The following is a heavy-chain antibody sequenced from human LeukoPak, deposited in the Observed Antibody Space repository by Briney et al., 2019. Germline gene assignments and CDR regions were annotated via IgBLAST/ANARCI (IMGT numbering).Heavy chain of an antibody. Sequence: SETLSLTCIVYGGSFTGNYWSWIRQSPGKGLEWIGEINPSGRTNYNPSLKSRVSMSKDMSKNQFSLKLSSVTATDTAVYYCARDCSGGSCYGAFDIWGQGTMVTVSS. V-gene: IGHV4-34*10. CDR1: GGSFTGNY. CDR2: INPSGRT. J-gene: IGHJ3*02. D-gene: IGHD2-15*01. CDR3: ARDCSGGSCYGAFDI.